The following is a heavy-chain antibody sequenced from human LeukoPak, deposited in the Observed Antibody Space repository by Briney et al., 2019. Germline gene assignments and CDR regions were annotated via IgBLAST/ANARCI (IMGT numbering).Heavy chain of an antibody. CDR3: ERDYSYGSGFDY. CDR1: GFSISSYA. D-gene: IGHD5-18*01. J-gene: IGHJ4*02. CDR2: ISNGGSI. Sequence: GGSLRLSCAASGFSISSYALHWVRQAPGKELQYVSGISNGGSIDYANSVKGRFTISRDNSKNTLYLQMGSLRPEDMAVYYCERDYSYGSGFDYWGQGILVTVSS. V-gene: IGHV3-64*01.